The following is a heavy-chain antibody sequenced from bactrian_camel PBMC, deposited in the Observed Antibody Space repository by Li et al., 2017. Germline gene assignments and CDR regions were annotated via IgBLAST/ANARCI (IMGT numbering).Heavy chain of an antibody. J-gene: IGHJ4*01. V-gene: IGHV3S1*01. CDR2: IWTPDHST. Sequence: VQLVESGGGLVQPGGSLRLSCETSLNPTSRYCLGWIRQVPGKEREGVALIWTPDHSTYYLDSVKGRFTISLDVAKNTLYLQMDTLRPEDTAMYYCAASLGKAYCHEAYFLRRKRRNFEIMGQKTEDTVS. CDR1: LNPTSRYC. D-gene: IGHD3*01.